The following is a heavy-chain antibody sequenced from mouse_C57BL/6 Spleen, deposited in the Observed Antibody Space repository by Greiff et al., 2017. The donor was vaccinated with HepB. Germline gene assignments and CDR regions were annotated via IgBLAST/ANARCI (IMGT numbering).Heavy chain of an antibody. D-gene: IGHD1-1*01. CDR2: IDPSDSYT. J-gene: IGHJ3*01. Sequence: VQLQQPGAELVKPGASVKLSCKASGYTFTSYWMQWVKQRPGQGLEWIGEIDPSDSYTNYNQKFKAKATLTVEPSSSTAYMQLSSLTSEDSAVYYCAINSSPVAYWGQGTLVTVSA. CDR3: AINSSPVAY. V-gene: IGHV1-50*01. CDR1: GYTFTSYW.